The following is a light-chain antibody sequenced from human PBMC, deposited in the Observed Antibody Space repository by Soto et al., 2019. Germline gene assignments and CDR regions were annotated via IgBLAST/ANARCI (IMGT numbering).Light chain of an antibody. J-gene: IGLJ1*01. CDR1: SGDIGGYNY. Sequence: QPALTQPASVSGSPGQSITISCAGGSGDIGGYNYVSWFQQHPGKAPKLMIYEVTNRPSGVSNRFSGSKSGSTASLTISGLQAEDEADYYCSSYTSSNTLVFGTGTKVTV. CDR2: EVT. CDR3: SSYTSSNTLV. V-gene: IGLV2-14*01.